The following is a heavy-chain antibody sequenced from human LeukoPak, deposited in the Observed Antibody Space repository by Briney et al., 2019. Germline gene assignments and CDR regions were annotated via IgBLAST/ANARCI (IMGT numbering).Heavy chain of an antibody. CDR3: ARERVYHHPTAFGY. Sequence: SETLSLTCTVSGGSISSGGYYWSWVRQHPGKGLEWIGYIYYSGSTYYNPSLKSRVTISVDTSKNQFSLKLGSVTAADTAVYYCARERVYHHPTAFGYWGQGTLVTVSS. V-gene: IGHV4-31*03. CDR2: IYYSGST. J-gene: IGHJ4*02. D-gene: IGHD2/OR15-2a*01. CDR1: GGSISSGGYY.